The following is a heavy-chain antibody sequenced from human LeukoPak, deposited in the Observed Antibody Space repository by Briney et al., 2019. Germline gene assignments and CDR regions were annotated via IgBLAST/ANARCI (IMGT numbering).Heavy chain of an antibody. CDR2: ISSRTSTI. D-gene: IGHD2-2*01. Sequence: GGSLRLSCEASGFTFSTYSMNWVRQAPGKGLEWVSCISSRTSTIYYADFVKGRFTISRDNAKNSLYLQMNSLRDEDTAVYYCARVGGEGYCSSTNCFATYWGQGTLVTVSS. CDR3: ARVGGEGYCSSTNCFATY. V-gene: IGHV3-48*02. CDR1: GFTFSTYS. J-gene: IGHJ4*02.